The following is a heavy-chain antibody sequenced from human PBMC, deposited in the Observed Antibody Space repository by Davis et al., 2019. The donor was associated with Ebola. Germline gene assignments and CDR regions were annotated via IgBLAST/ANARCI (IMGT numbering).Heavy chain of an antibody. J-gene: IGHJ6*02. CDR3: ARVLEVVTLTDGNYYYHYGMDV. V-gene: IGHV3-64*01. CDR1: GFIFSSYA. Sequence: PGGSLRLSCAASGFIFSSYAMHWVRQAPGKGLEYVSGVSSNGLSTYYANSVRGRFTISRDNSKNTLYLQMGSLRADDLAVYYCARVLEVVTLTDGNYYYHYGMDVWGQGTTVTVSS. CDR2: VSSNGLST. D-gene: IGHD4-23*01.